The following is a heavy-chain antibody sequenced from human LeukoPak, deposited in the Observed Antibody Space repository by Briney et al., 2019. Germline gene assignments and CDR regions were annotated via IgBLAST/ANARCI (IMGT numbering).Heavy chain of an antibody. V-gene: IGHV3-73*01. Sequence: GGSLRLSCAASGFTFSGSAMHWVRQASGKGLEWVGRIRSKANSYATAYAASVKGRFTISRDDSKNTAYLQMNSLKTEDTAVYYCTRRESQGSSTNWYFDLWGRGTLVTVSS. CDR1: GFTFSGSA. D-gene: IGHD6-6*01. J-gene: IGHJ2*01. CDR3: TRRESQGSSTNWYFDL. CDR2: IRSKANSYAT.